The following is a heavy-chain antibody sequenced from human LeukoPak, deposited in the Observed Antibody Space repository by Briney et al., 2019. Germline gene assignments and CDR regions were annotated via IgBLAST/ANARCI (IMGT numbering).Heavy chain of an antibody. CDR3: VGAWGDY. CDR1: GGAIRSYY. CDR2: IYNNGNT. J-gene: IGHJ4*02. D-gene: IGHD1-26*01. Sequence: PSETLSLTCTVSGGAIRSYYWSWIRQPPGKGLEWIGYIYNNGNTNYNPSLKSRVTISVDTSKNRFSLKLSSVTAADTAVYYCVGAWGDYWGQGILVTVSS. V-gene: IGHV4-59*01.